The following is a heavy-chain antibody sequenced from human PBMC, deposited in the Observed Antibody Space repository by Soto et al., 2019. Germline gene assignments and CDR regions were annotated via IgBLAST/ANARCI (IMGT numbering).Heavy chain of an antibody. D-gene: IGHD6-13*01. CDR1: GFTFSSYG. CDR3: ASERPSASSSPLLFDP. CDR2: IWYDGSNK. J-gene: IGHJ5*02. Sequence: QVQLVESGGGVVQPGRSLRLSCAASGFTFSSYGMHWVRQAPGKGLEWVAVIWYDGSNKYYADSVKGRFTISRDNSKNTLYLQMNSLRAEDTAVYYCASERPSASSSPLLFDPWGQGTLVTVSS. V-gene: IGHV3-33*01.